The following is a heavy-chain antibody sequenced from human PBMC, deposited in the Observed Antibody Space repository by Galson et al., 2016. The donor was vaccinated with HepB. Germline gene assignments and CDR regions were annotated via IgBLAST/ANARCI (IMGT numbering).Heavy chain of an antibody. D-gene: IGHD6-19*01. J-gene: IGHJ5*02. CDR2: IYYSGNT. CDR1: GVSISSGYYF. Sequence: SETLSLTCIVSGVSISSGYYFWGWIRQPPGKGLEWIAMIYYSGNTYYNPSLRSRVTISVDTSKNEFSLKLTSVTAADTAVYYCARVTSVAVAGTKAWFDPWGQGTLVTVSS. CDR3: ARVTSVAVAGTKAWFDP. V-gene: IGHV4-39*01.